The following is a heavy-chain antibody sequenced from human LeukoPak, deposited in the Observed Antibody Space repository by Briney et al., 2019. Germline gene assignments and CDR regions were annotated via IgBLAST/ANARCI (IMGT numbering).Heavy chain of an antibody. V-gene: IGHV3-72*01. J-gene: IGHJ4*02. D-gene: IGHD2-15*01. CDR3: TSGFCTAARCYSSGGDY. CDR1: GFTFSHYW. CDR2: IRNKANSYTT. Sequence: GGSLRLSCAASGFTFSHYWMSWVRQAPGKGLEWVGRIRNKANSYTTDYAASVKGRFSISRDDSENSVYLQMNNLKTEDTAVFYCTSGFCTAARCYSSGGDYWGQGALVTVSS.